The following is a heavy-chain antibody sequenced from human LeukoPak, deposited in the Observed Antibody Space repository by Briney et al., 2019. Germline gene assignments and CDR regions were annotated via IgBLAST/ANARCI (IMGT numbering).Heavy chain of an antibody. Sequence: PGGSLRLSCAASGFTFSSYWMSWVRQAPGKGLEWVANIKQDGSEKYYVDSVKGRFTISRDNAKNSLYLQMNSLRAEDTAVYYCARVPGYCGGDCYSYYYYYMDVWGKGTTVTVSS. J-gene: IGHJ6*03. CDR3: ARVPGYCGGDCYSYYYYYMDV. CDR1: GFTFSSYW. CDR2: IKQDGSEK. D-gene: IGHD2-21*01. V-gene: IGHV3-7*01.